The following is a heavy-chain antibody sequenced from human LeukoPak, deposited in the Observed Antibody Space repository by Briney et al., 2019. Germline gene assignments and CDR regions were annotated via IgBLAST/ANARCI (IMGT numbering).Heavy chain of an antibody. CDR1: GGSISSYY. CDR3: ARDDSSLFDY. CDR2: IYYSGST. J-gene: IGHJ4*02. D-gene: IGHD3-22*01. V-gene: IGHV4-59*12. Sequence: SSETLSLTCTVSGGSISSYYWSWIRQPPGKGLEWIGYIYYSGSTNYNPSLKSRVTISVDTSKNQFSLKLSSVTAADTAVYYCARDDSSLFDYWGQGTLVTVSS.